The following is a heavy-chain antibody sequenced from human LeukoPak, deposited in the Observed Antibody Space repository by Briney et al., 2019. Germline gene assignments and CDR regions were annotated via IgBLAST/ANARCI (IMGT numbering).Heavy chain of an antibody. CDR2: IIPIFGTA. J-gene: IGHJ5*02. CDR1: GGTFSSYA. Sequence: GASVKVSCKASGGTFSSYAISWVRQAPGQGLEWMGGIIPIFGTANYAQKFQGRVTITADESTSTAYMELSSLRSEDTAVYYCARGEQDGYNLNWFDPWGQGTLVTVSS. CDR3: ARGEQDGYNLNWFDP. D-gene: IGHD5-24*01. V-gene: IGHV1-69*13.